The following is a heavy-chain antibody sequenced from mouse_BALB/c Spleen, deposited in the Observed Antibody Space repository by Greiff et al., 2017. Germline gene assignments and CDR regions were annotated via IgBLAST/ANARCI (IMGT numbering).Heavy chain of an antibody. J-gene: IGHJ2*01. CDR1: GFTFSSFG. CDR2: ISSGSSTI. D-gene: IGHD3-1*01. V-gene: IGHV5-17*02. CDR3: ARSGGSYYFDC. Sequence: EVKLMESGGGLVQPGGSRKLSCAASGFTFSSFGMHWVRQAPEKGLEWVAYISSGSSTIYYADTVKGRFTISRDNPKNTLFLQMTSLRSEDTAMYYCARSGGSYYFDCWGQGTTLTVSS.